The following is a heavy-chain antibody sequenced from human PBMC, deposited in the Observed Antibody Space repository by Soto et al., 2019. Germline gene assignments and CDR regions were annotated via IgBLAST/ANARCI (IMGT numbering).Heavy chain of an antibody. V-gene: IGHV5-51*01. CDR2: IYPGDSDT. D-gene: IGHD2-2*01. J-gene: IGHJ6*02. CDR1: GYSFTSYW. Sequence: GESLTICCKVSGYSFTSYWIVWVLQMPGKGLEWMGIIYPGDSDTRYSPSFQGQVTISADKSISTAYPQWSSLKASDTAVYYCARVDCSSTSCPGRYYGMDVWGQGTTVTVSS. CDR3: ARVDCSSTSCPGRYYGMDV.